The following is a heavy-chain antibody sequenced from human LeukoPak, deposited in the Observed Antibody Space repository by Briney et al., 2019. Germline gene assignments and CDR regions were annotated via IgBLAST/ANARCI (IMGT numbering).Heavy chain of an antibody. CDR1: EFTFSNYA. J-gene: IGHJ4*02. CDR3: ARDGYYYDSSLDS. CDR2: ISDDGSGK. V-gene: IGHV3-30*04. D-gene: IGHD3-22*01. Sequence: PGRSLRLSCAASEFTFSNYAIHWVRQAPGKGLEWVTIISDDGSGKYYADSMKGRFTISRDNSKNTVYLQMNSLRDDDTAVYYCARDGYYYDSSLDSWGQGTLVTVSP.